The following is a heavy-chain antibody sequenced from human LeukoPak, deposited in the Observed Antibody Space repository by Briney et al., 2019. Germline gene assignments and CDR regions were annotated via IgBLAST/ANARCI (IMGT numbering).Heavy chain of an antibody. Sequence: ASVKLSCKASGSTFTSYVISWGRQAPGQRLKCLSGFSAYIVNTNYAQKLQGRVTMTTDTSTRTAYMELRSLRSDDTAVYYCARVGSSWYQQAAAAGPNWFDPWGQGTLVTVSS. CDR3: ARVGSSWYQQAAAAGPNWFDP. CDR2: FSAYIVNT. CDR1: GSTFTSYV. J-gene: IGHJ5*02. D-gene: IGHD6-13*01. V-gene: IGHV1-18*01.